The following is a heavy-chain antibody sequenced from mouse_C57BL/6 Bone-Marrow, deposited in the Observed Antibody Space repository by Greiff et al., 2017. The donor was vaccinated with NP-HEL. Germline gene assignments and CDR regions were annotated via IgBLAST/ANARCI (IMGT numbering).Heavy chain of an antibody. V-gene: IGHV1-54*01. CDR3: ARSYAY. Sequence: QVQLQQSGAELVRPGTSVKVSCKASGYAFTNYLIEWVKQRPGQGLEWIGVINPGSGGTNYNEKFKGKATLTADKSSSTAYMQLSSLTSEDSAVYFCARSYAYWGQGTLDTVSA. J-gene: IGHJ3*01. CDR1: GYAFTNYL. CDR2: INPGSGGT.